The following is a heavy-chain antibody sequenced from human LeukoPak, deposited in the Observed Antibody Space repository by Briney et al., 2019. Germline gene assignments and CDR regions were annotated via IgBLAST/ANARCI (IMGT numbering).Heavy chain of an antibody. V-gene: IGHV4-39*01. CDR1: GGSISSSSYY. Sequence: PSETLSLTCTVSGGSISSSSYYWGWIRQPPGKGLEWIGSIYYSGSTYYNPSLKSRVTISVDTSNNQFSLKLSSVTAADTAVYYCASTYYYDSSGYYNWFDPWGQGTLVTVSS. CDR2: IYYSGST. D-gene: IGHD3-22*01. J-gene: IGHJ5*02. CDR3: ASTYYYDSSGYYNWFDP.